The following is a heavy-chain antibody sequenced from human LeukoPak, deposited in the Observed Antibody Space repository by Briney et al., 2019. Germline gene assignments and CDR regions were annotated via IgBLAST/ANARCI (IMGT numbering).Heavy chain of an antibody. Sequence: PSETLSLTCTVSGYSISNSNWWGWIRQPPGKGLEWIGYIYYSGSAYYNASLKSRVTLSVDSSKNQFSLELSSVTAVDTAIYYCARNQAVASNRGAFDVWGQGTMVIVPS. J-gene: IGHJ3*01. CDR2: IYYSGSA. V-gene: IGHV4-28*01. CDR1: GYSISNSNW. CDR3: ARNQAVASNRGAFDV. D-gene: IGHD6-19*01.